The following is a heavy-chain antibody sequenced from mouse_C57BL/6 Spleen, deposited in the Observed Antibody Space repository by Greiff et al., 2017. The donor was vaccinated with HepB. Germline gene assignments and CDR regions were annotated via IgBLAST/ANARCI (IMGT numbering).Heavy chain of an antibody. CDR3: ATGGYYPFAY. J-gene: IGHJ3*01. CDR2: INPSTGGT. V-gene: IGHV1-42*01. Sequence: VQLQQSGPELVKPGASVKISCKASGYSFTGYYMNWVKQSPEKSLEWIGEINPSTGGTTYNQKFKAKATLTVDKYSSTAYMQLKSLTSEDSAVYYCATGGYYPFAYWGQGTLVTVSA. CDR1: GYSFTGYY. D-gene: IGHD2-3*01.